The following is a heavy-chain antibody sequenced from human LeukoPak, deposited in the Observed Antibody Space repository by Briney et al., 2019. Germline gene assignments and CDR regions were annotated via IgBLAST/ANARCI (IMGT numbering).Heavy chain of an antibody. J-gene: IGHJ4*02. CDR2: ISAYNGNT. Sequence: ASVKVSCKASGYTSTSYGISWVRQAPGQGLEWMGWISAYNGNTNYAQKLQGRVTMTTDTSTSTAYMELRSLRSDDTAVYYCARGPVDTAMVSDEFDYWGQGTLVTVSS. CDR3: ARGPVDTAMVSDEFDY. D-gene: IGHD5-18*01. V-gene: IGHV1-18*01. CDR1: GYTSTSYG.